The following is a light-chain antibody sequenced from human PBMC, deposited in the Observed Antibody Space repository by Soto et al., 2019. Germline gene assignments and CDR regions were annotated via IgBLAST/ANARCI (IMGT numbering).Light chain of an antibody. J-gene: IGKJ3*01. Sequence: AIQLTQSPSSLSALIGDRVTITCRASQGISRALAWYQQKPGTAPKLLIYDASSLESGVTSRFSGTGSGTDFTLTISSLQPEDFAAYYCQQYSNYPVTFGPGTKVDIK. V-gene: IGKV1D-13*01. CDR3: QQYSNYPVT. CDR2: DAS. CDR1: QGISRA.